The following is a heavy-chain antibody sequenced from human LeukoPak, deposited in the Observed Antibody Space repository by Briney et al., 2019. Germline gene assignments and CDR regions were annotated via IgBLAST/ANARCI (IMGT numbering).Heavy chain of an antibody. J-gene: IGHJ6*03. D-gene: IGHD4-17*01. CDR3: ARGGYDGDYVNYYYYMDV. CDR1: GGSISSYY. Sequence: PSETLSLTCTVSGGSISSYYWSWIRQPPGKGLEWIGYIYYSGSTNYNPSLKSRVTISVDTSKNQFSLKLSSVTAADTAVYYCARGGYDGDYVNYYYYMDVWGKGTTVTISS. CDR2: IYYSGST. V-gene: IGHV4-59*01.